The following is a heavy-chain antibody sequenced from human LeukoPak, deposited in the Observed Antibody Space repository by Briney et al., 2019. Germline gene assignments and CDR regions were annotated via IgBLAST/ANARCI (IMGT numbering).Heavy chain of an antibody. CDR1: GFTFSSYS. Sequence: PGGSLRLSCAASGFTFSSYSMNWVRQAPGKGLEWVSSISSSSSYIYYADSVKGRFTISRDNAKNSLYLQMNSLRAEDTAVYYCARSTIFYYYYMDVWGKGTTVTVSS. J-gene: IGHJ6*03. CDR2: ISSSSSYI. D-gene: IGHD3-3*01. CDR3: ARSTIFYYYYMDV. V-gene: IGHV3-21*01.